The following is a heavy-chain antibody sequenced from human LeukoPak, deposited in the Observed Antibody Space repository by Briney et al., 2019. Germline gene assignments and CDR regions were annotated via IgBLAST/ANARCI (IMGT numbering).Heavy chain of an antibody. D-gene: IGHD2-2*01. J-gene: IGHJ4*02. CDR2: IKTKTDGGTT. V-gene: IGHV3-15*01. CDR3: TTPGEYCSSTSCYFDY. Sequence: GGSLRHSCAATGFTFSNAWMSRVRQAPGNGLEWVGRIKTKTDGGTTDYAAPVKGRFTISRDDSKNTLYLQMNSLKTEDTAVYYCTTPGEYCSSTSCYFDYWGQGTLVTVSS. CDR1: GFTFSNAW.